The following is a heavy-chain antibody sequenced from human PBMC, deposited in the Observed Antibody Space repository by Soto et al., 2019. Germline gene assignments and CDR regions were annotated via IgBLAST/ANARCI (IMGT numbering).Heavy chain of an antibody. CDR3: ARQIYDSSGYYYAY. CDR1: GGSISSSSYY. J-gene: IGHJ4*02. D-gene: IGHD3-22*01. Sequence: QMLLQESGPGLVKPSETLSLTCTVSGGSISSSSYYWGWIRQPPGQGLEWLGTIYSLGNTYYNPSLKSRVTISVDKSKSQLFLKLSSVTAPDTAVYYCARQIYDSSGYYYAYSGQGTLVTVSS. CDR2: IYSLGNT. V-gene: IGHV4-39*01.